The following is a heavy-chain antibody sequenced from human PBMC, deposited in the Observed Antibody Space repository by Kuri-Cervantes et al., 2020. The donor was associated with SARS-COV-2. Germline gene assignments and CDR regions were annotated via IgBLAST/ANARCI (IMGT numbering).Heavy chain of an antibody. CDR2: IGPSGTTK. Sequence: GESLKISCTASGFIFSDYYMTWIRQAPGKGLEWISNIGPSGTTKYYTDSVKGRFTISRDNAKNSLYLQMSSLRAEDTAVYYCARDYGYYGSGSYGVGYWGQGTLVTVSS. D-gene: IGHD3-10*01. J-gene: IGHJ4*02. CDR3: ARDYGYYGSGSYGVGY. CDR1: GFIFSDYY. V-gene: IGHV3-11*04.